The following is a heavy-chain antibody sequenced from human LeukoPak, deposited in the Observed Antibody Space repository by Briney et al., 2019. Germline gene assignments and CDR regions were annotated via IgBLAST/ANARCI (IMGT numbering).Heavy chain of an antibody. CDR1: GYTFTGSY. D-gene: IGHD2-2*01. CDR3: ARGGAFCSITTCHEFDH. V-gene: IGHV1-2*02. Sequence: ASVKVSCKTSGYTFTGSYLHWVRQVPGQGLEWMGWTNPSTGGTKSAQQFEGGVTMTRDTSNTTGYLELRSLRLDDTATYYCARGGAFCSITTCHEFDHWGQGTLVIVSS. CDR2: TNPSTGGT. J-gene: IGHJ4*02.